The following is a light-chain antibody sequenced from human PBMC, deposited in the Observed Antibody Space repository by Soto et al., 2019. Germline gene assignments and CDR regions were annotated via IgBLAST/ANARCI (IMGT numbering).Light chain of an antibody. V-gene: IGKV3-20*01. CDR2: GAS. CDR3: QQYDSSYT. CDR1: QTIANNY. Sequence: EIVLTQSPGTLSLSPGERATLSCKAYQTIANNYLAWYRQKPGQAPRLVMSGASSRATGIPDRFSGGGSGTDFTLTINRLEPEDFAVYYCQQYDSSYTFGQGTKLELK. J-gene: IGKJ2*01.